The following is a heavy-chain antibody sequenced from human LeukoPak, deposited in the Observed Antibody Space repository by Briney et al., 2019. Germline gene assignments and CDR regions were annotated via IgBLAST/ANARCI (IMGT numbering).Heavy chain of an antibody. V-gene: IGHV1-46*01. Sequence: GASVKVSCKASGYTFTSYYMHWVRQAPGQGLEWMGIINPSGGSTSYAQKFQGRVTMTRDTSTSTVYMELSSLRSEDTVVYYCARDTVADYYGMDVWGQGTTVTVSS. D-gene: IGHD6-19*01. CDR1: GYTFTSYY. J-gene: IGHJ6*02. CDR2: INPSGGST. CDR3: ARDTVADYYGMDV.